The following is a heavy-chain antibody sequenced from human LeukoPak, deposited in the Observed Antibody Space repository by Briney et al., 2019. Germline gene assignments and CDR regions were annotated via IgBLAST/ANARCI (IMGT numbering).Heavy chain of an antibody. CDR2: ISNGSDHI. V-gene: IGHV3-21*01. Sequence: GGSLRLSCAASGFTFSAHNMKWVRQAPGKGLEWVSYISNGSDHIYYADSVKGRFTISRDNAKNSLYLQMNSLRAEDTAVYYCARDRSTSLDYWGQGTLVTVSS. J-gene: IGHJ4*02. D-gene: IGHD2-2*01. CDR1: GFTFSAHN. CDR3: ARDRSTSLDY.